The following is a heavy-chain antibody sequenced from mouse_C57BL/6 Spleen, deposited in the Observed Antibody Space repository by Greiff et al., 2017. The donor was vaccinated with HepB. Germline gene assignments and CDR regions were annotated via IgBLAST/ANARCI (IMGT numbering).Heavy chain of an antibody. CDR3: ARTRGDAMDY. Sequence: EVKLVESGGGLVQPGGSLKLSCAASGFTFSDYYMYWVRQTPEKRLEWVAYISNGGGSTYYPDTVKGRFTISRDNAKNTLYLQMSRLKSEDTAMYYCARTRGDAMDYWGQGTSVTVSS. CDR2: ISNGGGST. CDR1: GFTFSDYY. J-gene: IGHJ4*01. V-gene: IGHV5-12*01.